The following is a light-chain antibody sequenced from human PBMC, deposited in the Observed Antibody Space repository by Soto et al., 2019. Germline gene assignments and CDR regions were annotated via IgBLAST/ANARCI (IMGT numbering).Light chain of an antibody. J-gene: IGLJ1*01. V-gene: IGLV2-14*01. Sequence: QSPLTEPASVSLSPGQSITISCTGTSSDIGSYDYVSWYQQHPGKAPNLIIYEVTDRPSGVSNRFSGSKSGNTASLTISGLQAEDEADYYCSSFTSTSTRLFGSGTKVTVL. CDR2: EVT. CDR1: SSDIGSYDY. CDR3: SSFTSTSTRL.